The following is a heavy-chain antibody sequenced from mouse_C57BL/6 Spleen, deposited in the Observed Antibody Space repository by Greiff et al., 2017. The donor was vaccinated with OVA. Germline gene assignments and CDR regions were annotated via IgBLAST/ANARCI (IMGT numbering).Heavy chain of an antibody. CDR1: GFTFSSYA. Sequence: EVQRVESGGGLVKPGGSLKLSCAASGFTFSSYAMSWVRQTPEKRLEWVATISDGGSYTYYPDNVQGRFTISRDNAKNNLYLQMSHLKSEDTAVYYCARDRNGNSYYFDYWGKGTTLTVSS. J-gene: IGHJ2*01. V-gene: IGHV5-4*01. CDR2: ISDGGSYT. D-gene: IGHD2-1*01. CDR3: ARDRNGNSYYFDY.